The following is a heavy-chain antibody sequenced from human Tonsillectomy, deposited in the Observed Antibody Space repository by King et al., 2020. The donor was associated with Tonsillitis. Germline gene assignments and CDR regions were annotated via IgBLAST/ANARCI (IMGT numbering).Heavy chain of an antibody. Sequence: QLVQSGAEVKKPGASVKVSCKASGYTFTGYYMHWVRQAPGQGLEWMGWINPNSGGTNYAQKFQGWVTMTRDTSISTAYMELSRLRSDDTAVYYCARGPGYCSGGSCYLITAGTDNWFDPWGQGTLVTVSS. CDR3: ARGPGYCSGGSCYLITAGTDNWFDP. CDR1: GYTFTGYY. CDR2: INPNSGGT. D-gene: IGHD2-15*01. J-gene: IGHJ5*02. V-gene: IGHV1-2*04.